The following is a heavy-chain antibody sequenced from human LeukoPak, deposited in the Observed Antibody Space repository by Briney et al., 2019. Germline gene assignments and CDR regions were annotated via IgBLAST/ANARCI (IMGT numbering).Heavy chain of an antibody. CDR1: GFTFSSYE. D-gene: IGHD5-24*01. V-gene: IGHV3-48*03. Sequence: GGSLRLSCAASGFTFSSYEMNWVRQAPGKGLEWVSYIGRSGADIYYADSVKGRFTISRDNAKNSLYLQMNSLRAGDTAVYYCARTIEMATISYFDYWGQGTLVTVSS. CDR2: IGRSGADI. J-gene: IGHJ4*02. CDR3: ARTIEMATISYFDY.